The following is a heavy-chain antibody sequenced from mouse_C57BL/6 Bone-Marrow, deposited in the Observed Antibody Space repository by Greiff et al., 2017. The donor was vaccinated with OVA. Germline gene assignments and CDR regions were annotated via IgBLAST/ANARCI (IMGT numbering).Heavy chain of an antibody. D-gene: IGHD1-1*01. CDR2: IHPNSGST. CDR3: ARGGFYGSSYGY. CDR1: GYTFTSYW. J-gene: IGHJ2*01. Sequence: QVQLQQPGAELVKPGASVKLSCKASGYTFTSYWMHWVKQRPGQGLEWIGMIHPNSGSTNYNEKFKSKATLTVDNSSSPAYMQLSSLTSEDSAVXDCARGGFYGSSYGYWGQGTTLTVSA. V-gene: IGHV1-64*01.